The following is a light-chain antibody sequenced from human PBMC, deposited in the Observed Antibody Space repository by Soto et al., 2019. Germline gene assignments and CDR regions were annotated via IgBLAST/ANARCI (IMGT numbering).Light chain of an antibody. CDR3: QVWDNSTDHVV. CDR2: DDN. J-gene: IGLJ2*01. V-gene: IGLV3-21*02. Sequence: SYELAQPPSVSVAPGQTARITCGGNNIGSKRVHWYQQRPGQAPVLVVYDDNDRPSRIPERFSGSNSGNTATLTISRVEAGDEADFYCQVWDNSTDHVVFGGGTKVTV. CDR1: NIGSKR.